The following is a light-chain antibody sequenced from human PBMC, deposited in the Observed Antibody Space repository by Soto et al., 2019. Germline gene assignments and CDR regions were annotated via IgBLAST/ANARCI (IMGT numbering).Light chain of an antibody. CDR2: AAS. Sequence: DIQMTQSPSSLSASLGDRVTITCRASQGIGVYLAWFQQKPGNAPKLLIYAASTLQSGVPSRFCGSGSGTDFTLTVSSLQPEDVATYYCQKYNSAPLTFGGGTRVEIK. V-gene: IGKV1-27*01. CDR1: QGIGVY. J-gene: IGKJ4*01. CDR3: QKYNSAPLT.